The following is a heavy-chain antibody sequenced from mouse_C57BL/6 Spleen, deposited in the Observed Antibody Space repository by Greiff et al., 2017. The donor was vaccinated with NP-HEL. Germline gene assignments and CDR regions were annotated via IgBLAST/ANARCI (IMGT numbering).Heavy chain of an antibody. CDR1: GYTFTSYW. CDR3: ARGRDGYDGAVAY. Sequence: QVQLKQSGAELAKPGASVKLSCKASGYTFTSYWMHWVKQRPGQGLEWIGYINPSSGYTKYNQKFKDKATLTADKSSSTAYMQLSSLTYEDSAVYYCARGRDGYDGAVAYWGQGTLVTVSA. J-gene: IGHJ3*01. D-gene: IGHD2-2*01. V-gene: IGHV1-7*01. CDR2: INPSSGYT.